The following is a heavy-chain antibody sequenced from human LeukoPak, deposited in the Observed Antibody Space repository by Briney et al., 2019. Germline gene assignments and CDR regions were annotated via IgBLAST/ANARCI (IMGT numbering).Heavy chain of an antibody. CDR1: GYSISSGYF. V-gene: IGHV4-38-2*02. CDR2: INHSGST. Sequence: SETLSLTCTVSGYSISSGYFWGWIRLPPGKGLEWIGTINHSGSTNYNPSLKSRVTMSVDTSKNQFSLKLSSVTAADTAVYYCARDSTMVRGAITYWGQGTLVTVSS. J-gene: IGHJ4*02. CDR3: ARDSTMVRGAITY. D-gene: IGHD3-10*01.